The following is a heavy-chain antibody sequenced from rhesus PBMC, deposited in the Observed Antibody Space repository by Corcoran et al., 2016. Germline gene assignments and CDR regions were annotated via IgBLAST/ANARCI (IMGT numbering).Heavy chain of an antibody. J-gene: IGHJ4*01. V-gene: IGHV1-200*01. D-gene: IGHD4-29*01. Sequence: QVQLVQSGAEVKKPGTSVKLSCKASGYTFTSYYINWGRQAPGQVLEWMGWINPSNGNTGYAQKFQGRVTMTSDTSTSTAYMELNSLRSEDTAVYYCATWGYGSSYDFDYWGQGVLVTVSS. CDR2: INPSNGNT. CDR3: ATWGYGSSYDFDY. CDR1: GYTFTSYY.